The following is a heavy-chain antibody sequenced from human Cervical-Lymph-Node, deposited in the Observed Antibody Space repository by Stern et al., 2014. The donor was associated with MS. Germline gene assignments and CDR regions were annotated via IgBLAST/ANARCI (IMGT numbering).Heavy chain of an antibody. CDR1: GYTFTGYY. D-gene: IGHD6-13*01. CDR2: INPDSGEP. V-gene: IGHV1-2*04. Sequence: QVQLVQSGAEVERPGASVKVSCKTSGYTFTGYYMHWVRQAPGQGLEWIGWINPDSGEPKYAEKFQGWVTMTRDTSISTVYMELRRLRSDDTAIYYCARGDGSSSWFSSRRGYYFAMDVWGLGTTVTVSS. J-gene: IGHJ6*02. CDR3: ARGDGSSSWFSSRRGYYFAMDV.